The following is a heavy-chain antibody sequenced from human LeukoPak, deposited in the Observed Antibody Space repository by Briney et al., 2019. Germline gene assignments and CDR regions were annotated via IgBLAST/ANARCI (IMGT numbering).Heavy chain of an antibody. CDR3: AREPEGFWSGGWFDP. Sequence: PGGSLRLSCAASGFTFSSYWMHWVRQAPGKGLVWVSRINSDGSSTSYADSVKGRITISRDNAKNTLYLQMNSLRADDTAVYYCAREPEGFWSGGWFDPWGQGTLVTVSS. V-gene: IGHV3-74*01. D-gene: IGHD3-3*01. CDR2: INSDGSST. J-gene: IGHJ5*02. CDR1: GFTFSSYW.